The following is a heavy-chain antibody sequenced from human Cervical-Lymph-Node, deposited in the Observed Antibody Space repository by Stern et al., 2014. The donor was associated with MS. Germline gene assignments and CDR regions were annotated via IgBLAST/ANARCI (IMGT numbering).Heavy chain of an antibody. CDR1: GNSFTANW. J-gene: IGHJ4*02. V-gene: IGHV5-51*01. CDR2: IYPGDSDT. CDR3: ARDYGDYAFDY. D-gene: IGHD4-17*01. Sequence: EVQLVESGAEVKKPGESLKISCKGSGNSFTANWIAWVRQMPGKGLELMWIIYPGDSDTRYSPSFQGQVTISADKSISTAYLQWSSLKASDTAMYYCARDYGDYAFDYWGQGTLVTVSS.